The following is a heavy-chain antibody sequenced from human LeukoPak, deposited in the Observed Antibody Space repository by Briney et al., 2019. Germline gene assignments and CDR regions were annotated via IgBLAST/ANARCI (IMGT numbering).Heavy chain of an antibody. J-gene: IGHJ5*02. CDR2: INHSGST. V-gene: IGHV4-34*01. CDR3: ASGVYYYDSSGYFGYTNWFDP. CDR1: GGSFSGYY. D-gene: IGHD3-22*01. Sequence: PSETLSLTCAVYGGSFSGYYWSWIRQLPGKGLEWIGEINHSGSTNYNPSLKSRVTISVDTSKNQFSLKLSSVTAADTAVYYCASGVYYYDSSGYFGYTNWFDPWGQGTLVTVSS.